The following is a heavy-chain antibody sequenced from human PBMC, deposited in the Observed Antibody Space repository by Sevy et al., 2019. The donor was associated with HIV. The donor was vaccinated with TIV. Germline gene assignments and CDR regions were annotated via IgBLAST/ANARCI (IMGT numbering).Heavy chain of an antibody. J-gene: IGHJ4*02. CDR2: IRYDGSNK. CDR3: AKEAAAGRNLYYFDY. CDR1: GFTFSSYG. Sequence: GESLKISCAASGFTFSSYGMHWVRQAPGKGLEWVAFIRYDGSNKYYADSVKGRFTISRDNSKNTLYLQMNSLRAEDTAVYYCAKEAAAGRNLYYFDYWGQGTLVTVSS. D-gene: IGHD6-13*01. V-gene: IGHV3-30*02.